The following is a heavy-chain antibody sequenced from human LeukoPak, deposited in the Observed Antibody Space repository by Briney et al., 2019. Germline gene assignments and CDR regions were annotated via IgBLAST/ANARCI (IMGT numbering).Heavy chain of an antibody. D-gene: IGHD3-9*01. CDR3: AKCILAGYYKGYMDV. V-gene: IGHV3-23*01. Sequence: GGSLRLSCAASGVTFSSFGLSWVREAPGKGLDWVSAISGSGGSTYHADSVHGRFTISKDNSKTPLHLQMTSPKAEDAAVYYCAKCILAGYYKGYMDVWGKGTTVTISS. CDR2: ISGSGGST. CDR1: GVTFSSFG. J-gene: IGHJ6*03.